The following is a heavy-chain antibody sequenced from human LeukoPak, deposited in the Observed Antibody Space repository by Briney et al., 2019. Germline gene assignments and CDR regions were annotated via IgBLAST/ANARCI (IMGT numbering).Heavy chain of an antibody. D-gene: IGHD1-26*01. Sequence: SETLSLTCAVYGGSFSGYYWSWIRQPPGKGLEWIGEINHSGSTNYNPSLKSRVTISVDTSKNQFSLKLSSVTAADTAVYYCAREVASWYSGSYYDYWGQGTLVTVSS. CDR1: GGSFSGYY. J-gene: IGHJ4*02. V-gene: IGHV4-34*01. CDR3: AREVASWYSGSYYDY. CDR2: INHSGST.